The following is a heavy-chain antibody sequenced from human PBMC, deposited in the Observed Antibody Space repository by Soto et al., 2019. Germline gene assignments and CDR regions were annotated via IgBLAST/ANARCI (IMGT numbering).Heavy chain of an antibody. D-gene: IGHD5-12*01. V-gene: IGHV4-31*03. J-gene: IGHJ3*02. Sequence: QVQLQESGPGLVKPSQILSLTCTVSGGSISSGGYYWSWIRQHPGKGLEWIGYIYYSGSTYYNPSLKSRVTISVDTSKNQFSLKLSSVTAADTAVYYCARGEAGRPWLLDIWGQGTMVTVSS. CDR1: GGSISSGGYY. CDR3: ARGEAGRPWLLDI. CDR2: IYYSGST.